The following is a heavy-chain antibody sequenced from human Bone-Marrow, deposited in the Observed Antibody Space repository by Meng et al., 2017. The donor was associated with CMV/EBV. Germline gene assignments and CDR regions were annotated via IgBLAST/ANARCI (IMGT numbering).Heavy chain of an antibody. V-gene: IGHV3-30-3*01. Sequence: SPRLSCAASGFTFSSYAMHWVRQAPGKGLEWVAVISYDGSNKYYADSVKGRFTISRDNSKNTLYLQMNSLRAEDTAVYYCARVRVLYWYFDLWGRGTLVTVSS. D-gene: IGHD5-12*01. CDR2: ISYDGSNK. CDR1: GFTFSSYA. J-gene: IGHJ2*01. CDR3: ARVRVLYWYFDL.